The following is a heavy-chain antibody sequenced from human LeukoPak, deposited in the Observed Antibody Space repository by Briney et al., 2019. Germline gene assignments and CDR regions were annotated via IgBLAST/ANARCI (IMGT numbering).Heavy chain of an antibody. D-gene: IGHD3-22*01. CDR2: ISYDGSNK. V-gene: IGHV3-30-3*01. Sequence: GGSLRLSCSASGFTFSSYAIHWVRQAPGKGLEWVAIISYDGSNKYYADSVKGRFTISRDNSKNTLYLQMNSLRPEDTAVYYCAREAAADYYDSSGYFFPFDYWGQGTLVTVSS. CDR1: GFTFSSYA. J-gene: IGHJ4*02. CDR3: AREAAADYYDSSGYFFPFDY.